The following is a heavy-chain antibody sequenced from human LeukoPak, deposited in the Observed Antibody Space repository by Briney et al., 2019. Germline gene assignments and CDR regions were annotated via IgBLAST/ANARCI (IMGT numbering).Heavy chain of an antibody. CDR1: GFTFSRYA. J-gene: IGHJ4*02. CDR2: ISGGSADT. D-gene: IGHD1-26*01. Sequence: PGGSLRLSCAASGFTFSRYAMSWVRQGPGKGLGWVSAISGGSADTYYADSVKGRFTISRDNSKNTLYLQMNSLRAEDTAVYYCAKVHYESGSYRHFDYWGQGTLVTVSS. CDR3: AKVHYESGSYRHFDY. V-gene: IGHV3-23*01.